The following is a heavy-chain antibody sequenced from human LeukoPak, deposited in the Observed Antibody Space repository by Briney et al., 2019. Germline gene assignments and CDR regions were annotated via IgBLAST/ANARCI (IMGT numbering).Heavy chain of an antibody. CDR2: INSGGST. CDR3: AREEGYCSSTSCSYAFDI. J-gene: IGHJ3*02. Sequence: GGSLRLSCAASGFTVGGNYMSWVRQAPGKGLEWVSVINSGGSTYYADSVKGRFTISRDNSKNTLYLQMNSLRAEDTALYYCAREEGYCSSTSCSYAFDIWGQGTMVTVSS. D-gene: IGHD2-2*01. V-gene: IGHV3-66*02. CDR1: GFTVGGNY.